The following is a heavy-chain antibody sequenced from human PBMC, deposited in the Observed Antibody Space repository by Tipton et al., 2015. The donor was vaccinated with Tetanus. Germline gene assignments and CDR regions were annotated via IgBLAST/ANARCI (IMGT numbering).Heavy chain of an antibody. J-gene: IGHJ4*02. CDR3: ARGPYHYGDYYFDY. V-gene: IGHV3-30*19. Sequence: SLRLSCAASGFIFRESAMHWVRQAPGKGLEWVAVIPYDGSNKYDAESVKGRLTISRDNSNNTLYVQMDSLRAEDTAVYYCARGPYHYGDYYFDYWGRGTLVTVSS. CDR1: GFIFRESA. CDR2: IPYDGSNK. D-gene: IGHD4-17*01.